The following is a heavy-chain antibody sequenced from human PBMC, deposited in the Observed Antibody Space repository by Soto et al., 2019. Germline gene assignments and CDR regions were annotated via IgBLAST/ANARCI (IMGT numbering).Heavy chain of an antibody. V-gene: IGHV3-21*01. Sequence: GGSLILSCAASGFTFRRFTINWVCRAPGKGLEWVSTISSNSAYIYYTDAQRGRFTISRDNAKNSLHLQMNSLRAEDTAVYYCTRDASRDSSARGWFDPWGPGTLVTVSS. CDR3: TRDASRDSSARGWFDP. CDR1: GFTFRRFT. CDR2: ISSNSAYI. J-gene: IGHJ5*02. D-gene: IGHD6-13*01.